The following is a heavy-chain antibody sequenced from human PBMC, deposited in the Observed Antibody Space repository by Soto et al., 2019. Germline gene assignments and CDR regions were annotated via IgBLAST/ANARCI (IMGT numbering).Heavy chain of an antibody. J-gene: IGHJ5*02. Sequence: QVQVVESGGGVVQPGRSLRLSCAASGFPVSTYSMYWIRQAPGKGLEWVALISYDGTKKDYADSVKGRFTISRDNSKNXLXXQMNSLRTDDTAVYYCVRCWGTGDGSDLGYTWFNPWGQGTLVTVSS. CDR3: VRCWGTGDGSDLGYTWFNP. CDR1: GFPVSTYS. D-gene: IGHD3-16*01. CDR2: ISYDGTKK. V-gene: IGHV3-30-3*01.